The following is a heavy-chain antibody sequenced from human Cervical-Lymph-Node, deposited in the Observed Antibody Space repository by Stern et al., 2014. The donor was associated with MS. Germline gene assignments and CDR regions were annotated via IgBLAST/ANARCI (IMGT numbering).Heavy chain of an antibody. V-gene: IGHV3-23*04. CDR2: ISGIGGST. CDR1: GFTFSNYG. Sequence: EVQLVESGGGFVKPGGSLRLSCAVSGFTFSNYGMSWVRRAPGKGLEGVSAISGIGGSTFYADSVKGRFTISRNNFQNTLYLQMSSLRADDTAVYYCAKVSDDYDAHWFFDLWGRGTLVTVSS. J-gene: IGHJ2*01. D-gene: IGHD4-17*01. CDR3: AKVSDDYDAHWFFDL.